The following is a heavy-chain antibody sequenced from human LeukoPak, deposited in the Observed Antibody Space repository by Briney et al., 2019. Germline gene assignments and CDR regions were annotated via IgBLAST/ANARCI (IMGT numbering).Heavy chain of an antibody. CDR1: GFTFSDYY. CDR2: ISSSGSTI. CDR3: AKDFNRQSGYSSGLVDY. V-gene: IGHV3-11*01. J-gene: IGHJ4*02. D-gene: IGHD6-19*01. Sequence: GGSLRLSCAASGFTFSDYYMSWIRQAPGKGLEWVSYISSSGSTIYYADSVKGRFTISRDNAKNSLYLQMNSLRAEDTAVYYCAKDFNRQSGYSSGLVDYWGQGTLVTVSS.